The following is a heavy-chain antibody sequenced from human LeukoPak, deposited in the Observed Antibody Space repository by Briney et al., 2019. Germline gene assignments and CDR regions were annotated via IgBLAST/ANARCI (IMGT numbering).Heavy chain of an antibody. CDR3: ASAQNYYDSSGYSWSFDY. Sequence: GGSLRLSCAASGFTVSSNYMSWVRQAPGKGLEWVSVIYSGGSTYYADSVKGRFTISRDNSKNTLYLQMSSLRAEDTAVYYCASAQNYYDSSGYSWSFDYWGQGTLVTVPS. CDR2: IYSGGST. V-gene: IGHV3-66*01. CDR1: GFTVSSNY. J-gene: IGHJ4*02. D-gene: IGHD3-22*01.